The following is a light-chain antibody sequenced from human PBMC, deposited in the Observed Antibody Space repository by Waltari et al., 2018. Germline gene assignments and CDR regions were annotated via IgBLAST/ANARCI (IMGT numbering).Light chain of an antibody. Sequence: IQLTQSPSSLSASVGDRVTITCRASQGIASYLAWYRQKPGKAPQLLIYTASTLQSGVPARFSGSGSGTDFTLTISSLQPEDFATYYCQQLIRYPPTCGQGTKVEI. CDR3: QQLIRYPPT. CDR2: TAS. CDR1: QGIASY. V-gene: IGKV1-9*01. J-gene: IGKJ1*01.